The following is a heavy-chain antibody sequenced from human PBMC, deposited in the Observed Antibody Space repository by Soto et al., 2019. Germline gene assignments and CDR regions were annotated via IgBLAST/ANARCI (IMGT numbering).Heavy chain of an antibody. CDR3: AHRILRTVFGLVTTTAIYFDF. CDR2: IYWDDDK. CDR1: GFSLTTSGVG. D-gene: IGHD3-3*01. V-gene: IGHV2-5*02. J-gene: IGHJ4*02. Sequence: QITLNESGPTVVNPAETLTLTCTFSGFSLTTSGVGVGWIRQSPGKAPEWLALIYWDDDKRYSASLKSRLTITKATFKNQVVLTMASVDPADTATYYCAHRILRTVFGLVTTTAIYFDFWGQGTPVVVSS.